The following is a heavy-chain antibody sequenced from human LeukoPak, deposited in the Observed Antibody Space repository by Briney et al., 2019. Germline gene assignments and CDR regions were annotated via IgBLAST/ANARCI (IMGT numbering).Heavy chain of an antibody. V-gene: IGHV3-53*01. CDR2: IYSGGST. J-gene: IGHJ6*03. CDR3: AREIRYSSSWGYYYYMDV. Sequence: GGSLRLSCAASGFTVSSNYMSWVRQAPGKGREWVSVIYSGGSTFYADSVKGRFTISRDNAKNSLYLQMNSLRAEDTAVYYWAREIRYSSSWGYYYYMDVWGKGTAVTVSS. D-gene: IGHD6-13*01. CDR1: GFTVSSNY.